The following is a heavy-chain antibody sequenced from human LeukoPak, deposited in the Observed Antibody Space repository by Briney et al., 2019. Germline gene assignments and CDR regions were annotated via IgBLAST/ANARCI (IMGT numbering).Heavy chain of an antibody. D-gene: IGHD4-17*01. CDR2: INYSGST. J-gene: IGHJ3*01. V-gene: IGHV4-59*01. CDR3: ARDSTVADDAFDV. CDR1: GGSISSYY. Sequence: SETLSLTCTVSGGSISSYYWSWIRQPPGKGLEWIGYINYSGSTNYNPSLKSRVTISVDTSKNQFSLKLSSVTAADSAVYYCARDSTVADDAFDVWGQGTMVTASS.